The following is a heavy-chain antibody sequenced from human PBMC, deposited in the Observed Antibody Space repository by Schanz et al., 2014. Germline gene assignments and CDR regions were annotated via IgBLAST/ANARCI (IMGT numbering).Heavy chain of an antibody. Sequence: QLVESGGGVVQPGGSLRLSCAASGFTFSRHAMHWVRQAAGKGLEWVAAITYDGSNKYYAESVKGRFAISRDNSKDTLYLQMNSLRTEDTAVYYCAGDWASGRYYSDYWGQGTLVTVSS. V-gene: IGHV3-30*09. D-gene: IGHD1-26*01. J-gene: IGHJ4*02. CDR3: AGDWASGRYYSDY. CDR1: GFTFSRHA. CDR2: ITYDGSNK.